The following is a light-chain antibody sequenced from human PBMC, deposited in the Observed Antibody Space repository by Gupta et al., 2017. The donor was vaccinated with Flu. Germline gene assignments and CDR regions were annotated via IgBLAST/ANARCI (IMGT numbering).Light chain of an antibody. CDR1: TGAVTSGHY. CDR2: STG. J-gene: IGLJ3*02. Sequence: QAVVTQEPSLTVSPGETVTLTCASSTGAVTSGHYPNWLQQNPGQEPRTLIYSTGTRHSWTPARFSGSLLGGNAALTLSDVKAEDEDEYFCLLYVRGQWVFGGGTKVTVL. V-gene: IGLV7-43*01. CDR3: LLYVRGQWV.